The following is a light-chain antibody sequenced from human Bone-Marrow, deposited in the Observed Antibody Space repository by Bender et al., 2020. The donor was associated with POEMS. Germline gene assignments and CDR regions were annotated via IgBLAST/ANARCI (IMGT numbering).Light chain of an antibody. CDR1: STDVGGYNY. CDR2: DVS. CDR3: CAYAGSYKWV. Sequence: QSALTQPPPASGSPGQSVTISCTGTSTDVGGYNYVSWYQQHPGRAPKLMIYDVSNRPAGVSNRFSGSKFDTTASLTISGLQADDEADYYCCAYAGSYKWVFGGGTTLTVL. V-gene: IGLV2-8*01. J-gene: IGLJ3*02.